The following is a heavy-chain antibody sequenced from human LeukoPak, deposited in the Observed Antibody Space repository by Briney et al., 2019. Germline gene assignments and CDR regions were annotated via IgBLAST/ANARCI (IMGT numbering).Heavy chain of an antibody. CDR2: IYSGGST. CDR1: GFTVSSNY. V-gene: IGHV3-66*01. D-gene: IGHD3-9*01. CDR3: ARGGRYYDILTGYPYFDY. J-gene: IGHJ4*02. Sequence: TGGSLRLSCAASGFTVSSNYMSWVRQAPGKGLGWVSVIYSGGSTYYADSVKGRFTISRDNSKNTLYLQMNSLRAEDTAVYYCARGGRYYDILTGYPYFDYWGQGTLVTVSS.